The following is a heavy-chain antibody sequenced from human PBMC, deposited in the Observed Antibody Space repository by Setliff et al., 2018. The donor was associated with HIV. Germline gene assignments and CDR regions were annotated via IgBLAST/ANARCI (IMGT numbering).Heavy chain of an antibody. CDR3: AKDRTMIVVVPMPPSDAFDI. CDR1: GFTLSDYY. D-gene: IGHD3-22*01. CDR2: ISGSGGST. V-gene: IGHV3-23*01. J-gene: IGHJ3*02. Sequence: GSLRLSCAASGFTLSDYYIDWVRQAPGKGLEWVSAISGSGGSTYYADSVKGRFTIFRDNSKNTLYLQMNSLRAEDTAVYYCAKDRTMIVVVPMPPSDAFDIWGQGTMVTVSS.